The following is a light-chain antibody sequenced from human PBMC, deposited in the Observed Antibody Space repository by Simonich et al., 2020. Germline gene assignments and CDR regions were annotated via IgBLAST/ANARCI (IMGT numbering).Light chain of an antibody. CDR2: YKSDSDK. CDR3: AAWDDSLNGQV. Sequence: QAVLTQPASLSASPGASASIPCTLRSGINVGTYRIFWYQQYPGRTPQYLMRYKSDSDKKQGSGVPIRVAGSKDASANAGILLIAGLQSEDEADYYCAAWDDSLNGQVFGGGTKLTVL. CDR1: SGINVGTYR. V-gene: IGLV5-45*01. J-gene: IGLJ3*02.